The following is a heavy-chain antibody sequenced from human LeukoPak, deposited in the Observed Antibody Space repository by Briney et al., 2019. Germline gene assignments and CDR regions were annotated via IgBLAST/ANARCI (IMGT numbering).Heavy chain of an antibody. J-gene: IGHJ4*02. CDR1: GYTLTELF. CDR3: ATGETRYNWNYEGY. D-gene: IGHD1-7*01. CDR2: FDPEDGET. V-gene: IGHV1-24*01. Sequence: ASVKVSCKVSGYTLTELFMHWVRQAPGKGLEWMGGFDPEDGETIYAQKFQGRVTMTEDTSTDTAYMELSSLRSEDTAVYYCATGETRYNWNYEGYWGQGTLVTVSS.